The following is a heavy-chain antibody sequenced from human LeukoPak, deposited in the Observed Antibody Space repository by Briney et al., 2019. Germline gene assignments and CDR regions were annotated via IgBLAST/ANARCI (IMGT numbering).Heavy chain of an antibody. Sequence: GGSLRLSCAASGFTFSSYGMHWVRQAPGKGLEWVSFIRYDGSNEYYADSVRGRFTISRDNSKNTLYLQMNSLRAGDTAIYYCVKRIQSALAAGYWGQGALVTVSS. D-gene: IGHD5-18*01. CDR2: IRYDGSNE. J-gene: IGHJ4*02. V-gene: IGHV3-30*02. CDR3: VKRIQSALAAGY. CDR1: GFTFSSYG.